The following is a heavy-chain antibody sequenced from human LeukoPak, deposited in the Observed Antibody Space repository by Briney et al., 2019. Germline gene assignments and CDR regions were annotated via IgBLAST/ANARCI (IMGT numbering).Heavy chain of an antibody. CDR1: GFTFGRYA. J-gene: IGHJ5*02. V-gene: IGHV3-30*01. CDR2: ISYDGSNK. CDR3: AREGQPFDWFDP. Sequence: PGGSLRLSCAASGFTFGRYAMHWVRQAPGKGLEWVAVISYDGSNKYYADSVKGRFTISRDDSKKTLYLQMNSLRAEDTAVYYCAREGQPFDWFDPWGQGTLVTVSS. D-gene: IGHD6-13*01.